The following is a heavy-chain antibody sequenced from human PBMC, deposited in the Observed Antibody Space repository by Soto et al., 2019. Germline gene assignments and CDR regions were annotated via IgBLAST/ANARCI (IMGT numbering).Heavy chain of an antibody. Sequence: SVKVSCKASGGTFSNFPISWVRQAPGQGLEWMGGLIPLFGTPKYAQGLKGRVTLTTDTSTSTAYMELRSLRSDDTAVYYCARDFYPLAYYFDYWGQGTLVTVSS. CDR1: GGTFSNFP. CDR3: ARDFYPLAYYFDY. CDR2: LIPLFGTP. V-gene: IGHV1-69*05. J-gene: IGHJ4*02.